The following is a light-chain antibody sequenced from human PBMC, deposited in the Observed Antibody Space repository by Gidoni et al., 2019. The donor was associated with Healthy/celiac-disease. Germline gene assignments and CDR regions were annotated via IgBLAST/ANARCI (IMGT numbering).Light chain of an antibody. Sequence: DIQLTQSPSFLSASVGDRVTITCWASQGISSYLAWYQQKPGKAPKLLIYAASTLQSGVPSRFSGSGSGTEFTLTISSLQPEDFATYYCQQLNSYPIFTFXPXTKVEIK. V-gene: IGKV1-9*01. CDR3: QQLNSYPIFT. J-gene: IGKJ3*01. CDR2: AAS. CDR1: QGISSY.